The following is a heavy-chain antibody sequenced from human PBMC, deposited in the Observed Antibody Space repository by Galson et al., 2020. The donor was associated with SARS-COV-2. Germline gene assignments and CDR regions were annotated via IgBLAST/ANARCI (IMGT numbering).Heavy chain of an antibody. CDR3: AREVEWELRGYYYYYMDV. D-gene: IGHD1-26*01. V-gene: IGHV1-69*13. CDR1: GGTFSSYA. CDR2: IIPIFGTA. Sequence: SVKVSCKASGGTFSSYAISWVRQAPGQGLEWMGGIIPIFGTANYAQKFQGRVTITADESTSTAYMELSSLRPDDTAVYYCAREVEWELRGYYYYYMDVWGKGTTVTVSS. J-gene: IGHJ6*03.